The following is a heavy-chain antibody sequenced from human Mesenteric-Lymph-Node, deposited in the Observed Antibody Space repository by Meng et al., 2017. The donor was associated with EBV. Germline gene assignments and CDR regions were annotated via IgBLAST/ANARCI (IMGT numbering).Heavy chain of an antibody. CDR3: ARILGYYFDY. Sequence: QVQLVEAGGGVVQPGRSLGLSCAASGFTFSAYAMHWVRQAPGKGLEWVAVISYDGSNIYYADSVKGRFTISRDNSKNTLYLQMNSLGTEDTAVYYCARILGYYFDYWGQGTLVTVSS. V-gene: IGHV3-30-3*01. D-gene: IGHD3-16*01. J-gene: IGHJ4*02. CDR2: ISYDGSNI. CDR1: GFTFSAYA.